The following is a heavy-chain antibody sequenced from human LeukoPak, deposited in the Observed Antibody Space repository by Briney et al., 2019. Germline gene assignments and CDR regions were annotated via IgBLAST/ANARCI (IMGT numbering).Heavy chain of an antibody. V-gene: IGHV4-4*02. Sequence: SETLSLTCAVSGGSISSSNWWSWVRQPPGKGLEWIGEIYHSGSTNYNPSLKSRVTISVDKSKNQFSLKLTSVTAADAAVYYCASSADYVWGISDDDYWGQRTLVTVSS. J-gene: IGHJ4*02. CDR2: IYHSGST. CDR1: GGSISSSNW. CDR3: ASSADYVWGISDDDY. D-gene: IGHD3-16*01.